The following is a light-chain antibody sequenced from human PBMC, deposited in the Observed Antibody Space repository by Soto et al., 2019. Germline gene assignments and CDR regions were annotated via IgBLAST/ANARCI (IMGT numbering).Light chain of an antibody. V-gene: IGKV1-27*01. CDR1: QGISSY. CDR3: QKHNAAPLT. CDR2: DAS. Sequence: IQLTQSPSSLSASVGDRVTITCRASQGISSYLGWYQQKPGKAPNLLIYDASTLHSGVPSRFSGSGSGTDFTLTISNLQPEDVATYYCQKHNAAPLTFGGGTKVDIK. J-gene: IGKJ4*01.